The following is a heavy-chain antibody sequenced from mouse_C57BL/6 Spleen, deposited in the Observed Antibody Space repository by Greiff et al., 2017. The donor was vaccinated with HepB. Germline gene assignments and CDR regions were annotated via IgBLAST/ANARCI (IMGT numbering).Heavy chain of an antibody. CDR3: ARRGTTVVASHYYAMDY. CDR1: GFTFSDYG. V-gene: IGHV5-17*01. CDR2: ISSGSSTI. D-gene: IGHD1-1*01. Sequence: EVQLQESGGGLVKPGGSLKLSCAASGFTFSDYGMHWVRQAPEKGLEWVAYISSGSSTIYYADTVKGRFTISRDNAKNTLFLQMTSLRSEDTAMYYCARRGTTVVASHYYAMDYWGQGTSVTVSS. J-gene: IGHJ4*01.